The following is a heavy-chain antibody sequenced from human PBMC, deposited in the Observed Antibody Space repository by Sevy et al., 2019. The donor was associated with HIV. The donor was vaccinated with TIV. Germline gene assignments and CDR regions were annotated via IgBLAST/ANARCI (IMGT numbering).Heavy chain of an antibody. CDR1: EFTVSSKY. D-gene: IGHD2-15*01. J-gene: IGHJ6*02. CDR2: TYSGGNT. V-gene: IGHV3-53*03. Sequence: GGSLRLSCAASEFTVSSKYMSWVRQAPGKGLEWVSDTYSGGNTYYADSVKGRFTISRDISKNTLYLQMNSLRAEDTAIYYCATTSTPLYYYALDVWGQGTTVTVSS. CDR3: ATTSTPLYYYALDV.